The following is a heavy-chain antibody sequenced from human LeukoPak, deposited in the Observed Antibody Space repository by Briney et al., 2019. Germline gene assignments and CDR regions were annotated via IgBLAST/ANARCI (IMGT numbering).Heavy chain of an antibody. Sequence: GGSLRLSCVATGFTSSSYWMTWVRQAPGKGLEWVANIKHNGDELNYVDSVEDRFTISRDNAKNSMYLHMTDLRAEDTAVYYCARELRTFDSWGQGTLVTVSS. CDR1: GFTSSSYW. V-gene: IGHV3-7*01. D-gene: IGHD3-16*01. J-gene: IGHJ4*02. CDR2: IKHNGDEL. CDR3: ARELRTFDS.